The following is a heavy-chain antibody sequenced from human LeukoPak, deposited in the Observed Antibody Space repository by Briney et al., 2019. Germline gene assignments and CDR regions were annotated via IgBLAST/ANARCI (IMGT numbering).Heavy chain of an antibody. CDR1: GYSFTSYW. J-gene: IGHJ4*02. Sequence: HGESLKISCKGSGYSFTSYWIGWVRQMPGKGLEWMGIIYPGDSDTRYSPSFQGQVTISADKSISTAYLQWSSLKASDTAMYYCARRSDSSGYYYVKAFDYWGQGTLVTVSS. CDR2: IYPGDSDT. D-gene: IGHD3-22*01. V-gene: IGHV5-51*01. CDR3: ARRSDSSGYYYVKAFDY.